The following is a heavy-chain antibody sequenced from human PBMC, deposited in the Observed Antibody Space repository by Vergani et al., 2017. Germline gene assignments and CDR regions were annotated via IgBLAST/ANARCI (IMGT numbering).Heavy chain of an antibody. CDR2: IIPIFGTT. Sequence: QGQLAQSGAEVKKPGSSVKVSCKASGGTFSSNSISWVRQAPGQGLEWMGRIIPIFGTTSYAQKFQGRVTILADESTSTAYMELSSLRSDDTAVYYCARLSYDTTPYLQGGYDCWGQGTLVSVSS. CDR3: ARLSYDTTPYLQGGYDC. J-gene: IGHJ4*02. CDR1: GGTFSSNS. D-gene: IGHD3-22*01. V-gene: IGHV1-69*13.